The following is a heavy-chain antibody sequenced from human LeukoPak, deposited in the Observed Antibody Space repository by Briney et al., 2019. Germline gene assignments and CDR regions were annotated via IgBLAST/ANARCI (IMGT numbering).Heavy chain of an antibody. Sequence: GGSLRLSCAASGFTFSSYWMHWVRQAPGKGLVWVSRINSDGSSTSYADSVKGRFTISRDNAKNTLYLQMNSLRAEDTAVYYCARETYYDFGGLDAFDIWGQGTMVTVSS. V-gene: IGHV3-74*01. J-gene: IGHJ3*02. CDR2: INSDGSST. D-gene: IGHD3-3*01. CDR3: ARETYYDFGGLDAFDI. CDR1: GFTFSSYW.